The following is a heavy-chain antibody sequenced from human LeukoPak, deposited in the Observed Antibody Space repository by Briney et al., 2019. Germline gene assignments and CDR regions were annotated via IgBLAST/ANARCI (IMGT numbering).Heavy chain of an antibody. CDR1: GGTFSSYA. J-gene: IGHJ4*02. CDR2: IIPILGIA. D-gene: IGHD3-22*01. V-gene: IGHV1-69*04. CDR3: ARDSYYYDSSGHYYTAPGAGY. Sequence: SVKVSCKASGGTFSSYAISWVRQAPGQGLEWMGRIIPILGIANYAQKFQSRVTITADKSTSTAYMELSSLRSEDTAVYYCARDSYYYDSSGHYYTAPGAGYWGQGTLVTVSS.